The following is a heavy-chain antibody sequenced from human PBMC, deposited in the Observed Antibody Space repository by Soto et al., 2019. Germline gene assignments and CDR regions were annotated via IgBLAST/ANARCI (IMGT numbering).Heavy chain of an antibody. D-gene: IGHD4-17*01. CDR3: ARDSYGGNSDFDI. J-gene: IGHJ3*02. V-gene: IGHV4-38-2*02. CDR2: IYHSGST. CDR1: GYSITSGYY. Sequence: SETLSLTCTVSGYSITSGYYWGWIRQPPGKGLEWIGSIYHSGSTYYNPSLKSRVTISADTSNNQFSLKLSSVTAADTAVYYCARDSYGGNSDFDIWGQGTMVTVSS.